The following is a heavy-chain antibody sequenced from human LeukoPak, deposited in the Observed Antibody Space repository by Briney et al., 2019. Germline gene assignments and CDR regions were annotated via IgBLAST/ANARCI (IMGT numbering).Heavy chain of an antibody. V-gene: IGHV3-53*01. CDR1: GFTVSSNY. J-gene: IGHJ4*02. Sequence: GGSLRLSCAASGFTVSSNYMSWVRQAPGKGLDWVSVIYSGGSTYYADSVKGRFTISRDNSKNTLYLQMNSLRAEDTAVYYCARATVEMATITFDYWGQGTLVTVSS. CDR2: IYSGGST. D-gene: IGHD5-24*01. CDR3: ARATVEMATITFDY.